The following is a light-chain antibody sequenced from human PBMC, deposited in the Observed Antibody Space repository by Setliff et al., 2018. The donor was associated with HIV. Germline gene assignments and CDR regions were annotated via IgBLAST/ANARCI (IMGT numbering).Light chain of an antibody. CDR1: SSNIGAGHD. CDR2: DNT. V-gene: IGLV1-40*01. CDR3: QSYDSSLSGCV. Sequence: QSVLTQPPSVSGAPGQRVTISCTGSSSNIGAGHDVHWYQQLPGTAPKLLIYDNTNRPSGVPDRFSGSKSGTSAPLAITGLQADDEADYYCQSYDSSLSGCVFGTGTKVTVL. J-gene: IGLJ1*01.